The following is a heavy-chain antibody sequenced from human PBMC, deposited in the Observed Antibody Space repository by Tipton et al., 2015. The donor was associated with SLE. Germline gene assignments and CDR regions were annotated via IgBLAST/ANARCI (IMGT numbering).Heavy chain of an antibody. J-gene: IGHJ4*02. CDR3: ARHMTTGTDY. D-gene: IGHD1-14*01. Sequence: TLSLTCTVSGGSISSTNSDWGWIRQPPGKGLEWIGSISFSGRIFSNPSLKSRITISRDTSKNQFSLRVNYVTAADTAVYFCARHMTTGTDYWGQGSLVIVSS. V-gene: IGHV4-39*07. CDR1: GGSISSTNSD. CDR2: ISFSGRI.